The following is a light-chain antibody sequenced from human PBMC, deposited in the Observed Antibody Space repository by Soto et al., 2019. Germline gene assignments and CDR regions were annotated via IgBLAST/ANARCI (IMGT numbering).Light chain of an antibody. CDR1: SSDVGDYNY. CDR3: SSYTSSSTLVV. CDR2: DVS. Sequence: QSVLTQPASVSGSPGQSITISCTGTSSDVGDYNYVSWCQQHPGKVSKLVIYDVSNRPAGVSNRFSGSKSGNTASLTISGLQAEDEADYYCSSYTSSSTLVVFGGGTKLTVL. J-gene: IGLJ2*01. V-gene: IGLV2-14*01.